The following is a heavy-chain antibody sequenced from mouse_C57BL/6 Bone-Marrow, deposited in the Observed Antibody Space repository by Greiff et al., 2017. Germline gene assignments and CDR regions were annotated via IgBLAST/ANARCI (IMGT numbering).Heavy chain of an antibody. CDR3: ARKWVVAPYYFDY. D-gene: IGHD1-1*01. Sequence: QVQLQQPGAELVKPGASVKMSYKASGYTFTSYWITWVKQRPGQGLEWIGDIYPGSGSTNYNEKFKSKATLTVDTSSSQAYMQLSSLTSEDSAVYYCARKWVVAPYYFDYWGQGTTLTVSS. CDR2: IYPGSGST. J-gene: IGHJ2*01. CDR1: GYTFTSYW. V-gene: IGHV1-55*01.